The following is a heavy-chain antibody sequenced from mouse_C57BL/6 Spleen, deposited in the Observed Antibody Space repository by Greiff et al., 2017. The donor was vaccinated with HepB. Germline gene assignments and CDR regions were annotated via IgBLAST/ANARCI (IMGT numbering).Heavy chain of an antibody. CDR1: GYTFTDYY. J-gene: IGHJ2*01. Sequence: EVKLQQSGPELVKPGASVKISCKASGYTFTDYYMNWVKQSHGKSLEWIGDINPNNGGTSYNQKFKGKATLTVDKSSSTAYMELRSLTSEDSAVYYCARWKGGYYWGQGTTLTVSS. CDR2: INPNNGGT. V-gene: IGHV1-26*01. CDR3: ARWKGGYY.